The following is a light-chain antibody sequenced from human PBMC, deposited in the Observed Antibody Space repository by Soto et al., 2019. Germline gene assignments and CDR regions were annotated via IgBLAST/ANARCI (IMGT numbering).Light chain of an antibody. Sequence: IQLTQSPSSLSASVGDSVTITCRASQGISRYLSWYQQKPGKAPKLLIYAASTLQSGVPSRFSGSGSGTDFTLTISCLQSEDFATYYCQQYYSYPRLTFGGGTKVDIK. CDR2: AAS. CDR3: QQYYSYPRLT. V-gene: IGKV1-9*01. J-gene: IGKJ4*01. CDR1: QGISRY.